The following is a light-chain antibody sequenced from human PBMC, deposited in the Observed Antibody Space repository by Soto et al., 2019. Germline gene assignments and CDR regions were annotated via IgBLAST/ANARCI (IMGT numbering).Light chain of an antibody. CDR2: AAS. V-gene: IGKV1-39*01. Sequence: DIQMTQSPSSLSASVGDRVTITCRASQSISNYLNWYQQKPGKAPKLLSYAASSFQSGVPSRFSGSGSGTDFTLTISSLQPEDFATYYCQQSYSTRITFGQGTRLEIK. CDR3: QQSYSTRIT. CDR1: QSISNY. J-gene: IGKJ5*01.